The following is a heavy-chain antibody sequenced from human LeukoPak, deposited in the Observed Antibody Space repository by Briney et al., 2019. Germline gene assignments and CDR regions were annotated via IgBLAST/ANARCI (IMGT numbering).Heavy chain of an antibody. CDR3: ARGYYDSSGYVDAFDI. J-gene: IGHJ3*02. D-gene: IGHD3-22*01. V-gene: IGHV6-1*01. CDR2: TYYRSRWYN. Sequence: SQTLSPTCAISGDSVSSNSAAWNWIRQSPSRGLEWLGRTYYRSRWYNDYAVSVKSRITINPDTSKNQFSLQLNSVTPEDTAVYYCARGYYDSSGYVDAFDIWGQGTMVTVSS. CDR1: GDSVSSNSAA.